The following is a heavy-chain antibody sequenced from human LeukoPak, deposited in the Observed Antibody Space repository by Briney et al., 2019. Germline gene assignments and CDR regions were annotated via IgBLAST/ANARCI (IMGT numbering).Heavy chain of an antibody. Sequence: ASVKVSCKASGYTFTGYYMHWVRQAPGQGLEWLGWIKADSGGTNYAQRFQGRVTMARGTSITTAYMELSRLRSDDTAVYHCATSGFPYNGFDIWGQGTMVTVSS. CDR1: GYTFTGYY. V-gene: IGHV1-2*02. J-gene: IGHJ3*02. CDR3: ATSGFPYNGFDI. CDR2: IKADSGGT. D-gene: IGHD3-22*01.